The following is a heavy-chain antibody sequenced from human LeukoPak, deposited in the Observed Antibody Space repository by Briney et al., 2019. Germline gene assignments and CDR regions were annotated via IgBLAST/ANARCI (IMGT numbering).Heavy chain of an antibody. CDR3: ARSRAFNSGAFDP. V-gene: IGHV4-34*01. CDR1: GGSFSGYY. Sequence: SETLSLTCAVYGGSFSGYYWSWIRQPPGKGLEWIGEINHSGSTNYNPSLKSRVTISVDMSKNQFSLKLNSVTAADTAVYYCARSRAFNSGAFDPWGQGSLVTVSS. J-gene: IGHJ5*02. D-gene: IGHD1-26*01. CDR2: INHSGST.